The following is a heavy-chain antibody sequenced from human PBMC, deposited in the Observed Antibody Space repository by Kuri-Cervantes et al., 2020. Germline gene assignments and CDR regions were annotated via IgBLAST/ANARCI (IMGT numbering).Heavy chain of an antibody. CDR2: ISWNSGSI. D-gene: IGHD2-2*01. Sequence: GGSLRLSCAASGFTFDSYDMHWVRQAPGKGLEWVSGISWNSGSIGYADSVKGRFTISRDNAKNSLYLQMNNLPGEDTAVYYCARYGYGYARPFDYWGQGFLVTVSS. J-gene: IGHJ4*02. CDR1: GFTFDSYD. V-gene: IGHV3-9*01. CDR3: ARYGYGYARPFDY.